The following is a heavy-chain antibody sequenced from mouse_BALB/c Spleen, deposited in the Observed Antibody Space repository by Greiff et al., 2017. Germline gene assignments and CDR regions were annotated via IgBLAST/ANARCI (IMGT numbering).Heavy chain of an antibody. V-gene: IGHV5-6-3*01. CDR3: ARPKNRKKWHYYGSSPYYFDY. Sequence: EVMLVESGGGLVQPGGSLKLSCAASGFTFSSYGMSWVRQTPDKRLELVATINSNGGSTYYPDSVKGRFTISRDNAKNTLYLQMSSLKSEDTAMYYCARPKNRKKWHYYGSSPYYFDYWGQGTTLTVSS. D-gene: IGHD1-1*01. CDR2: INSNGGST. CDR1: GFTFSSYG. J-gene: IGHJ2*01.